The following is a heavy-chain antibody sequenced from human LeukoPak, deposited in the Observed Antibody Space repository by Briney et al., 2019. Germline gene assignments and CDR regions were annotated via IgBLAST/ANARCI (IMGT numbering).Heavy chain of an antibody. CDR3: ARDHGILTGYYDGDWFDP. V-gene: IGHV6-1*01. D-gene: IGHD3-9*01. CDR2: TYYRSKWYN. Sequence: SQTLSLTCAISGDSVSSNSAAWNWIRHSPSRGLEWLGRTYYRSKWYNDYAVSVKSRITINPDTSKNQFSLQLNSVTPEDTAVYYCARDHGILTGYYDGDWFDPWGQGTLVTVSS. J-gene: IGHJ5*02. CDR1: GDSVSSNSAA.